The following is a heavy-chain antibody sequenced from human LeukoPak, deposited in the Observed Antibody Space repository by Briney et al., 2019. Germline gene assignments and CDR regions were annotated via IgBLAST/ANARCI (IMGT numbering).Heavy chain of an antibody. D-gene: IGHD4-23*01. CDR3: ASDYGGSHWYFDL. J-gene: IGHJ2*01. CDR2: IYSSGST. Sequence: SETLSLTCTVSGGSISSYYWSWIPQSAGKGLEWIGRIYSSGSTNYNPSLKSRVTMSVDTSKSQFSLKLSSVTAADTAVYYCASDYGGSHWYFDLWGRGTLVTVSS. V-gene: IGHV4-4*07. CDR1: GGSISSYY.